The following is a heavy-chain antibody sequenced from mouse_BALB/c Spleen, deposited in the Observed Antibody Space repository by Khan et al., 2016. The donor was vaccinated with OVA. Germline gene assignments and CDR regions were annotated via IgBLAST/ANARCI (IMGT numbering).Heavy chain of an antibody. D-gene: IGHD1-1*01. CDR3: ARRSLRWDFDF. CDR2: INPSTGYT. J-gene: IGHJ2*01. V-gene: IGHV1-7*01. Sequence: QVQLQQSGAELAKPGASVKMSCKASGYTFINYWILWVKQRPGQGLEWIGYINPSTGYTEYNQNFKDKATSTADKSSSTAYMQLSSLTSDDSACYYCARRSLRWDFDFWGQGTTLTVSS. CDR1: GYTFINYW.